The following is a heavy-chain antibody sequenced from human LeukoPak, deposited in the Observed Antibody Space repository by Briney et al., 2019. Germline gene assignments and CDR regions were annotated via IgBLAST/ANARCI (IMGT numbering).Heavy chain of an antibody. CDR2: INPNSGGT. CDR3: ARAESVLRYFDWLYYFDY. V-gene: IGHV1-2*02. D-gene: IGHD3-9*01. J-gene: IGHJ4*02. Sequence: ASVKVSCKASGYTFTGYYMHWVRQAPGQGLEWMGWINPNSGGTNYAQKFQGRVTMTGDTSISTAYMELSRLRSDDTAVYYCARAESVLRYFDWLYYFDYWGQGTLVTVSS. CDR1: GYTFTGYY.